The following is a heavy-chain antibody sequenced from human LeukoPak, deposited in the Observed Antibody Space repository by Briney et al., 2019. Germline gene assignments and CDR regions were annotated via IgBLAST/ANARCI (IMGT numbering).Heavy chain of an antibody. CDR2: ISGSGGST. CDR3: TRYGDYPFDY. CDR1: GFTFSSYA. J-gene: IGHJ4*02. Sequence: GGSLRLSCAASGFTFSSYAMSWVRQAPGKGLEWVSAISGSGGSTYYADSVKGRFTISRDNSKNTLYLQMNSLRAEDTAVYYCTRYGDYPFDYWGQGTLVTVSS. D-gene: IGHD2-21*01. V-gene: IGHV3-23*01.